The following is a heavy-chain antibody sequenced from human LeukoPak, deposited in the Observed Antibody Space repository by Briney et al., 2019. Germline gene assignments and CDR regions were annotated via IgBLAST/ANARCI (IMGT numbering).Heavy chain of an antibody. CDR3: ARVSAGYSSSWLPHY. Sequence: ASVKVSCKASGYTFTGYYMHWVRQAPGQGLEWMGWINPNSGGTNYAQKFQGRVTMTRDTSISTAYMELSRLRSDDTAVYYCARVSAGYSSSWLPHYWGQGTLVTVSS. D-gene: IGHD6-13*01. V-gene: IGHV1-2*02. J-gene: IGHJ4*02. CDR2: INPNSGGT. CDR1: GYTFTGYY.